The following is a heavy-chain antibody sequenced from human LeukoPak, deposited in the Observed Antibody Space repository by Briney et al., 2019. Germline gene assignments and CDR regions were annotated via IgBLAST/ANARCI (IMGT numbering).Heavy chain of an antibody. CDR2: INPNSGGT. V-gene: IGHV1-2*02. D-gene: IGHD3-10*01. CDR3: ARDRITMVRGVIRINWFDP. CDR1: GYTFTGDY. Sequence: GASVKVSCKASGYTFTGDYMHWVRQAPGQGLEWMGWINPNSGGTNYAQKFQGRVTMTRDTSISTAYMELSRLRSDDTAVYYCARDRITMVRGVIRINWFDPWGQGTLVTVSS. J-gene: IGHJ5*02.